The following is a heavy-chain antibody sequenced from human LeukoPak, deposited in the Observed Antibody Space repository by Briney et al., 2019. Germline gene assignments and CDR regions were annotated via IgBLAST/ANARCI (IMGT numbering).Heavy chain of an antibody. CDR2: INHSGST. J-gene: IGHJ4*02. Sequence: PSETLSLTCAVYGGSFSAYYWSWIRQPPGKGLEWIGEINHSGSTNYNPSLKSRVTISVDTSKNQFSLKLSSVTAADTAVYYCAGVGSSWYNDYWGQGTLVTVSS. CDR3: AGVGSSWYNDY. V-gene: IGHV4-34*01. CDR1: GGSFSAYY. D-gene: IGHD6-13*01.